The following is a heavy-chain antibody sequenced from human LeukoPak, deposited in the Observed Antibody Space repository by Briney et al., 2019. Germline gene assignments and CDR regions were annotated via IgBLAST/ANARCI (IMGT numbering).Heavy chain of an antibody. CDR1: GGSISSSSYY. D-gene: IGHD6-19*01. Sequence: SETLSLTCTVSGGSISSSSYYWGWIRQPPGKGLEWIGGAYYSGTTYYSPSLKSRVTISVDTSRNHFSLNLNSVTAADTAVYYCARHSSSAWYYYFDYWGQGSFVTVSS. CDR2: AYYSGTT. J-gene: IGHJ4*02. CDR3: ARHSSSAWYYYFDY. V-gene: IGHV4-39*01.